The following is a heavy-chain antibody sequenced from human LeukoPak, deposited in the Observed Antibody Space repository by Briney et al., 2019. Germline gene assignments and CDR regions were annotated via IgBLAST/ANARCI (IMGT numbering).Heavy chain of an antibody. J-gene: IGHJ4*02. Sequence: PGGSLRLSCAASGFTFNNYAMNWVRQAPGKGLEWVSAISGSGGSTYYADSVKGRFTISSDYSKNTLYLQMNSLRAEDTAVYYCAKRATGTYSSYFDYWGQGTLVTVSS. CDR1: GFTFNNYA. V-gene: IGHV3-23*01. D-gene: IGHD1-26*01. CDR2: ISGSGGST. CDR3: AKRATGTYSSYFDY.